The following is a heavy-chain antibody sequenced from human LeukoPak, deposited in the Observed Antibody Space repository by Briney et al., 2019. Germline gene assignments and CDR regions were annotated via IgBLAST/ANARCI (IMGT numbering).Heavy chain of an antibody. D-gene: IGHD5-18*01. J-gene: IGHJ4*02. CDR3: ANLYTASRNFVY. CDR2: IYYSGST. CDR1: GGSISSSSYY. Sequence: SETLSLTCTVSGGSISSSSYYWGWIRQPPGKGLEWIGSIYYSGSTNYNPSLKSRVTISVDKSKNQFSLKLSSVTAADTAVYYCANLYTASRNFVYWGQGTLVTVSS. V-gene: IGHV4-39*07.